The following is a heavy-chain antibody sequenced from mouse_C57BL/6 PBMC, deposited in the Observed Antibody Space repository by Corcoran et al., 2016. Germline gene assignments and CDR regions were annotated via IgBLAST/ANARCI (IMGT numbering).Heavy chain of an antibody. CDR3: ARLYYGSRYYFDY. CDR2: INPNNGGT. D-gene: IGHD1-1*01. J-gene: IGHJ2*01. Sequence: EVQLQQSGPELVKPGASVTISCKASGYTFTDYYMNWVKQSHGKSLEWIGDINPNNGGTSYNQKFKGKATLTVDKSSSTAYMELRSLTSEDSAVYYCARLYYGSRYYFDYWGQGTTLTVSS. V-gene: IGHV1-26*01. CDR1: GYTFTDYY.